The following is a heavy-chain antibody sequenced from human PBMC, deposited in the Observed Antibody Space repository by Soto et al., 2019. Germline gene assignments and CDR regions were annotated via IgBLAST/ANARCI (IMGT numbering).Heavy chain of an antibody. CDR2: IYWDDDK. CDR3: AHSRYSRSSFEY. J-gene: IGHJ4*02. Sequence: SGPTLVNPTQTLTLTCTFSGFSLTSNDVGVGWIRQPPGKALEWLALIYWDDDKRYSTSLKSRLTITKDTSKNQVVLRMTNMDPVDTATYYCAHSRYSRSSFEYWGQGTLVTVS. D-gene: IGHD6-6*01. V-gene: IGHV2-5*02. CDR1: GFSLTSNDVG.